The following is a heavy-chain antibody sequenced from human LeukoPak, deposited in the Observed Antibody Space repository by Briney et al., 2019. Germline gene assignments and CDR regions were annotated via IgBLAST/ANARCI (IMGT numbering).Heavy chain of an antibody. D-gene: IGHD4-17*01. CDR2: IIPILGIA. J-gene: IGHJ4*02. CDR1: GGTFSSYA. V-gene: IGHV1-69*04. CDR3: ATDYGDYPSSFDY. Sequence: GASVKVSCKASGGTFSSYAISWVRQAPGQGLEWMGRIIPILGIANYAQKFQGRVTITADKSTSTAYMELSSLRSEDTAVYYCATDYGDYPSSFDYWGQGTLVTVSS.